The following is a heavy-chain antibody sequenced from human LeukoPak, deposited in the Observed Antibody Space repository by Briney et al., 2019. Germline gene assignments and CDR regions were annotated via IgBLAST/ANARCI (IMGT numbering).Heavy chain of an antibody. CDR1: GFSFSDYY. J-gene: IGHJ4*02. D-gene: IGHD3-22*01. CDR3: ARAPGDGWLVFDY. V-gene: IGHV3-11*01. CDR2: ISSSGSTI. Sequence: GGSLRLSCAASGFSFSDYYMSWIRQAPGKGLEWVSYISSSGSTIYYADSVKGRFTISRDNAKNSLYLQMNSLRAEDTAVYYCARAPGDGWLVFDYWGQGTLVTVSS.